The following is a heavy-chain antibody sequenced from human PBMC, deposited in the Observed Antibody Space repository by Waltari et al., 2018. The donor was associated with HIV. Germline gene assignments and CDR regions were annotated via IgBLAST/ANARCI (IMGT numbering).Heavy chain of an antibody. D-gene: IGHD6-19*01. J-gene: IGHJ4*02. CDR1: GYTFTYYS. V-gene: IGHV1-2*02. CDR3: ARDISSGWYYLRF. CDR2: LDPKTGGP. Sequence: QVQLVQSGAEVKKPGASVTLSCNASGYTFTYYSVHWVRQAPGQGLEWMGWLDPKTGGPNYARKFQARVTMTRDTSISTAYMELDRLTSDDTAVYYCARDISSGWYYLRFWGQGTLLTVSS.